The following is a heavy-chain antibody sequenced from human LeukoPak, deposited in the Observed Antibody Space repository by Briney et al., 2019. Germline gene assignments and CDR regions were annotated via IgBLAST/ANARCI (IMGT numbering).Heavy chain of an antibody. CDR3: AKGARDWILRYYFDP. V-gene: IGHV3-33*06. CDR2: IYYDGSDQ. Sequence: PGGSLRLSCAASGFTFSNFGMHWVRQAPGKGLEWLAVIYYDGSDQSYADSVKGRFTISRDNSKNTLYLQMGSLRVDDTAVYYGAKGARDWILRYYFDPWGQGTLVTVSS. J-gene: IGHJ4*02. CDR1: GFTFSNFG. D-gene: IGHD2-21*02.